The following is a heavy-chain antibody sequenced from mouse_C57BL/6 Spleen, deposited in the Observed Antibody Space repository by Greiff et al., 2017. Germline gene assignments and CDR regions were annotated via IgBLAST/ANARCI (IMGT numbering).Heavy chain of an antibody. J-gene: IGHJ1*03. CDR3: ARSESYYYDSAGLYFDV. V-gene: IGHV1-82*01. D-gene: IGHD1-1*01. CDR2: IYPGDGDN. CDR1: GYAFSSSW. Sequence: QVQLKQPGPELVKPGASVKISCKASGYAFSSSWMNWVKQRPGQGLEWMGRIYPGDGDNNYNGKFKGKATLTADKSSSTAYMQLSSLTSEDSAVFFCARSESYYYDSAGLYFDVWGTGTTVTVSS.